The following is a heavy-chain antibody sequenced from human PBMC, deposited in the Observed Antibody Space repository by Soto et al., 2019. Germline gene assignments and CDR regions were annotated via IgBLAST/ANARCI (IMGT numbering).Heavy chain of an antibody. CDR1: GFTFSDYY. D-gene: IGHD6-19*01. J-gene: IGHJ4*02. V-gene: IGHV3-11*01. Sequence: QVQLVESGGGLVKPGGSLRLSCAASGFTFSDYYMSWIRQAPGKGLEWVSYISSSGSTIYYADSVKGRFTISRDNAKNSLYLQMNGLRAEDTAVYYCARVRVSWAEQWLAMDYFDYWGQGTLVTVSS. CDR3: ARVRVSWAEQWLAMDYFDY. CDR2: ISSSGSTI.